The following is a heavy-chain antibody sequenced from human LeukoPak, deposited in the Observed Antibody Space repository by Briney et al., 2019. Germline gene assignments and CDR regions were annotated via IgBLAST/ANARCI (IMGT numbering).Heavy chain of an antibody. CDR1: GFIFSSYG. J-gene: IGHJ5*02. Sequence: GGSLRLSCAASGFIFSSYGMHWVRQAPGKGLEWVAFIRYDGSNKYYADSVKGRFTISRDNAKNLLFLQMNNLRAEDTAVYCARDVDRRDDPWGQGILVTVSS. D-gene: IGHD3-9*01. CDR2: IRYDGSNK. CDR3: ARDVDRRDDP. V-gene: IGHV3-30*02.